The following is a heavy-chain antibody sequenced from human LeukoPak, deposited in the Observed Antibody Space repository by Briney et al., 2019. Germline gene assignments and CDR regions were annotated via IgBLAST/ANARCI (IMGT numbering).Heavy chain of an antibody. CDR1: GFTFSRYT. J-gene: IGHJ4*02. CDR2: ISGDSKYI. CDR3: AKDPLVVITSYYFDY. D-gene: IGHD3-22*01. V-gene: IGHV3-21*04. Sequence: GGSLRLSCAGSGFTFSRYTFNWVRQAPGRGLEWVSAISGDSKYIYYTDSVKGRFTISRDNSKNTLYLQMNSLRAEDTAVYYCAKDPLVVITSYYFDYWGQGTLVTVSS.